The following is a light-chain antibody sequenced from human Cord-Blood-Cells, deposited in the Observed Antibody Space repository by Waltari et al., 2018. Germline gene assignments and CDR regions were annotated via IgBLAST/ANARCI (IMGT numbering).Light chain of an antibody. Sequence: QSALTHPDAVSGSPGQSLTISCTGTSPDVVGSHSVSWSQQHPGKAPQLIIYDVSKRPSGVSNRFSGSKSGNTASLTISGLQAEDEADYYCSSYTSSSTYVFGTGTKFTVL. V-gene: IGLV2-14*01. CDR1: SPDVVGSHS. J-gene: IGLJ1*01. CDR2: DVS. CDR3: SSYTSSSTYV.